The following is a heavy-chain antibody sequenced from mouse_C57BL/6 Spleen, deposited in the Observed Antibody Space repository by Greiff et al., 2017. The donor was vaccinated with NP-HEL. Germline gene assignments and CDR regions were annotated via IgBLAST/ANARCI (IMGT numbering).Heavy chain of an antibody. V-gene: IGHV5-4*03. CDR1: GFTFSSYA. J-gene: IGHJ4*01. D-gene: IGHD6-1*01. Sequence: EVKLVESGGGLVKPGGSLKLSCAASGFTFSSYAMSWVRQTPEKRLEWVATISDGGSYTYYPDNVKGRFTISRDNAKNNLYLQMSHLKSEDTAMYYCASGYSLYAMDYWGQGTSVTVSS. CDR2: ISDGGSYT. CDR3: ASGYSLYAMDY.